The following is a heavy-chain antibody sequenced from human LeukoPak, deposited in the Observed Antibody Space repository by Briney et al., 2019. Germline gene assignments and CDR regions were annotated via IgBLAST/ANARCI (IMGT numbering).Heavy chain of an antibody. D-gene: IGHD2-2*01. V-gene: IGHV5-51*01. J-gene: IGHJ5*02. Sequence: GESLKISCKGSGYSFTGYWIGWVRQMPGKGLEWMGIIYPGDSDTRYSPSFQGQVTISADKSISTAYLQWSSLKASDTAMYYCARRGGYCSSTSCYLWFDPWGQGTLVTVSS. CDR3: ARRGGYCSSTSCYLWFDP. CDR2: IYPGDSDT. CDR1: GYSFTGYW.